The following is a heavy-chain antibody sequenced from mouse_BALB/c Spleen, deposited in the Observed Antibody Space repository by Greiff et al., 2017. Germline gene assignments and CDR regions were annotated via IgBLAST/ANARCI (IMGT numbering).Heavy chain of an antibody. CDR2: INPSSGYT. CDR1: GYTFTSYT. CDR3: ARGRTFGFYAMDY. D-gene: IGHD6-1*01. Sequence: QVQLQQSGAELARPGASVKMSCKASGYTFTSYTMHWVKQRPGQGLEWIGYINPSSGYTNYNQKFKDKATLTADKSSSTAYMQLSSLTSEDSAVYYCARGRTFGFYAMDYWGQGTSVTVSS. V-gene: IGHV1-4*01. J-gene: IGHJ4*01.